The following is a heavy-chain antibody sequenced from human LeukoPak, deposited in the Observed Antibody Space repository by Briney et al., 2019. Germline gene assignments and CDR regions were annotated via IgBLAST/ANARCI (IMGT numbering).Heavy chain of an antibody. V-gene: IGHV1-69*05. D-gene: IGHD1-20*01. CDR3: ARDLGISGTYDNYCFDH. CDR1: GGTFTRYA. Sequence: SVKVSCKTAGGTFTRYAISWVRQAPGQGLEWMGRFIPIFGTANYALKFQGRVSITTDESTSTAYMELSSLRSDDTAVYYCARDLGISGTYDNYCFDHWGQGTLVTVSS. J-gene: IGHJ4*02. CDR2: FIPIFGTA.